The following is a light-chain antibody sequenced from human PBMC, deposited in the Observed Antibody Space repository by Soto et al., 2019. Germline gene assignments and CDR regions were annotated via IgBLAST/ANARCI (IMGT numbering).Light chain of an antibody. CDR3: QQYNTLLT. CDR1: QSVSSN. CDR2: GAS. Sequence: EIVMTQSTATLSVSPGERATLSCRASQSVSSNLAWYQQKPGQAPRLLIYGASTRATGIPARFSGSGSGTEFTLTISSLQSEDFAVYYCQQYNTLLTFGGGTKVEIK. V-gene: IGKV3-15*01. J-gene: IGKJ4*01.